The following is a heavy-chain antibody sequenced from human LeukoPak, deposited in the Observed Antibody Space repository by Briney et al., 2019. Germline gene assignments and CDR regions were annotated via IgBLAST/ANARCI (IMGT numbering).Heavy chain of an antibody. CDR2: IYYSGST. D-gene: IGHD6-13*01. CDR1: GGSISSSSYY. V-gene: IGHV4-39*07. Sequence: PSETLSLTCTVSGGSISSSSYYWGWIRQPPGKGLEWIGSIYYSGSTYYNPSLKSRVTISVDTSKNQFSLKLSSVTAADTAVYYCARVRSRGVDYWGQGTLVTVSS. J-gene: IGHJ4*02. CDR3: ARVRSRGVDY.